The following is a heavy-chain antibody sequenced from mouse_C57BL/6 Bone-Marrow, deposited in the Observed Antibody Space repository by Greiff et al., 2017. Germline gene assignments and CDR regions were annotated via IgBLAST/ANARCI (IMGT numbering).Heavy chain of an antibody. J-gene: IGHJ2*01. Sequence: VQLKESGGGLVKPGGSLKLSCAASGFTFSDYGMHWVRQAPEKGLEWVAYISSGSSTIYYADTVKGRFTISRDNAKNTLFLQMNSLRSEDTAMYYCARMVPLLLCFDYWGQGTTLTVSS. CDR1: GFTFSDYG. V-gene: IGHV5-17*01. D-gene: IGHD1-1*02. CDR2: ISSGSSTI. CDR3: ARMVPLLLCFDY.